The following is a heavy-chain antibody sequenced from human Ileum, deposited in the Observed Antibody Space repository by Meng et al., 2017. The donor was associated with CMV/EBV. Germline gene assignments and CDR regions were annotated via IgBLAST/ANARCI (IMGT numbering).Heavy chain of an antibody. J-gene: IGHJ4*02. CDR2: ISFDGSNK. Sequence: SCAASGFTFGGHAMHWLRQAPGKGLEWVAVISFDGSNKYYADSVKGRFTISRDNSKNTLYLQMNSLRAEDTAVYYCARFDTNTAFDYWGQGTLVTVSS. CDR3: ARFDTNTAFDY. D-gene: IGHD2-8*01. V-gene: IGHV3-30*04. CDR1: GFTFGGHA.